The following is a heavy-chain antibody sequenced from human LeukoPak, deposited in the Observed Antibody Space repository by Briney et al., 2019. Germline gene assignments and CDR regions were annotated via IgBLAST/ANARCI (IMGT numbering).Heavy chain of an antibody. D-gene: IGHD6-19*01. CDR2: IYYSGST. CDR3: ARGWGIAVAGTPYYFDY. V-gene: IGHV4-59*12. CDR1: GGSISSYY. Sequence: SETLSLTCTVSGGSISSYYWSWIRQPPGKGLEWIGYIYYSGSTNYNPSLKSRVTISVDTSKSQFSLKLSSVTAADTAVYYCARGWGIAVAGTPYYFDYWGQGTLVTVSS. J-gene: IGHJ4*02.